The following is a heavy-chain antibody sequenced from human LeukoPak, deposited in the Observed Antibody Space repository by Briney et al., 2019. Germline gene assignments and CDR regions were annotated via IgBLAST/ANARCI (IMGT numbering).Heavy chain of an antibody. CDR3: AKDRCSSTSCYYFDY. Sequence: GGSLRLSCAASGFTFSSYGMHWVRQAPGKGLEWVAFIRYDGSNKYYADSVKGRFTISRDSSLYLQMNSLRAEDTAVYYCAKDRCSSTSCYYFDYWGQGTLVTVSS. V-gene: IGHV3-30*02. CDR2: IRYDGSNK. J-gene: IGHJ4*02. CDR1: GFTFSSYG. D-gene: IGHD2-2*01.